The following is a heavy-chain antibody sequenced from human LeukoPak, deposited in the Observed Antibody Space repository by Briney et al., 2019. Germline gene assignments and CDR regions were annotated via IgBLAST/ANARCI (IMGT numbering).Heavy chain of an antibody. Sequence: SETLSLTCTVSGGSISSSSYYWGWVRQPPGTGLEWLGSIYYSGSTYYNPSLKSRVTISVDTSKNQYSLKLSSVTAADTAVYYCARHMSYSSSSAFDYWGQGTLVPVST. V-gene: IGHV4-39*01. CDR2: IYYSGST. J-gene: IGHJ4*02. CDR1: GGSISSSSYY. D-gene: IGHD6-6*01. CDR3: ARHMSYSSSSAFDY.